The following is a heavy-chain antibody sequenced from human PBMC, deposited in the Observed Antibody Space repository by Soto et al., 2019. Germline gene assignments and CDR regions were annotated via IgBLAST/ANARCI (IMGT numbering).Heavy chain of an antibody. D-gene: IGHD3-10*02. Sequence: QLHLQESGPGLMKPSETLSLTCTVSGDSISSSSSCWGWIRQPPGTGLEWIGTIYSNGYTYYNPSLKSRLTMSVDTSANQFSLSLTSVTAADTSMYYCATSSDMFEGYGFAVWGQGTTVTVSS. CDR2: IYSNGYT. J-gene: IGHJ6*02. CDR3: ATSSDMFEGYGFAV. V-gene: IGHV4-39*01. CDR1: GDSISSSSSC.